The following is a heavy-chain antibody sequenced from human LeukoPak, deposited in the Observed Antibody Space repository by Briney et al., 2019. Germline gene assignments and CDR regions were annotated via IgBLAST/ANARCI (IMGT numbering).Heavy chain of an antibody. CDR3: ARDEGNWFDP. J-gene: IGHJ5*02. CDR2: IKQDGSEK. CDR1: GFTLRRHW. V-gene: IGHV3-7*03. Sequence: RGSPRLSCAASGFTLRRHWMRWVRHAPGKGLERAANIKQDGSEKYNVDSVKGRFTISRDNAKNSLYLQMNSLRAEDTAVYYCARDEGNWFDPWGQGTPVTVSS.